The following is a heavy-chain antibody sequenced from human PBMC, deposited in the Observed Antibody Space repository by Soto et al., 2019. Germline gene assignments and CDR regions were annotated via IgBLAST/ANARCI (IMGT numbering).Heavy chain of an antibody. J-gene: IGHJ4*02. CDR1: GFTFSSYA. V-gene: IGHV3-30-3*01. Sequence: GGSLSLSCAASGFTFSSYAMHWVRQAPGKGLEWVAVISYDGSNKYYADSVKGRFTISRDNSKNTLYLQMNSLRAEDTAVYYCARVDYDSSGYYGSLGTYWGQGTLVTVSS. D-gene: IGHD3-22*01. CDR3: ARVDYDSSGYYGSLGTY. CDR2: ISYDGSNK.